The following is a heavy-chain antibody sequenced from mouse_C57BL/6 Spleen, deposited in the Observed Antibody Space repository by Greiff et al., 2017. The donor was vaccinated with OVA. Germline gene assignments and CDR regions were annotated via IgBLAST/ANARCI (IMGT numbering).Heavy chain of an antibody. V-gene: IGHV1-39*01. CDR1: GYSFPAYN. J-gene: IGHJ2*01. CDR2: INPNYGTT. D-gene: IGHD1-1*02. CDR3: ARGGLYGGKYGYLDY. Sequence: EVQLQQSGPELVKPGAPVKISSKASGYSFPAYNLNWVKQSIGKSLEWIGVINPNYGTTSYNQKFKGKATLTVAQSSSTGYMQLNSRRSEDAAVEDCARGGLYGGKYGYLDYWGQGTTLTVSS.